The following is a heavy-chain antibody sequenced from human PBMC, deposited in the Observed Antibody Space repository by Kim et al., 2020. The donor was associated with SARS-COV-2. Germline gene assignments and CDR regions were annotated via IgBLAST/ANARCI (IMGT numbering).Heavy chain of an antibody. Sequence: SETLSLTCTVSGGSISSGGYYWSWIRQHPGKGLEWIGYIYYSGSTYYNPSLKSRVTISVDTSKNQFSLKLSSVTAADTAVYYCAAADTMVRATDYWGQGTLVTVSS. D-gene: IGHD3-10*01. CDR3: AAADTMVRATDY. J-gene: IGHJ4*02. CDR2: IYYSGST. V-gene: IGHV4-31*03. CDR1: GGSISSGGYY.